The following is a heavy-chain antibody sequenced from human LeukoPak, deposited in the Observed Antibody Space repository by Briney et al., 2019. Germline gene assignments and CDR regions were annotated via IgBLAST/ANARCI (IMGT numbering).Heavy chain of an antibody. CDR2: ISGSGGIT. D-gene: IGHD6-19*01. J-gene: IGHJ6*03. Sequence: PGGSLRLSCAASGFTFSSYAMSWARQAPGKGLEWVSAISGSGGITYYADSVKGRFTISRDNSKNTLYLQMNSLRAEDTAVYYCASLSEELLDYYYMAVWGKGTTVTVSS. V-gene: IGHV3-23*01. CDR1: GFTFSSYA. CDR3: ASLSEELLDYYYMAV.